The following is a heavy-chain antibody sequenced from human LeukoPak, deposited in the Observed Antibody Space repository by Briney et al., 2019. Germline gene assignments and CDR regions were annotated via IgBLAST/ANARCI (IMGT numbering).Heavy chain of an antibody. Sequence: ASVKVSCKASGYTFTSDGISWVRQAPGQGLEWMGWISAYNGNTNYAQKLQGRVTMTTDTSTSTAYMELRSLRSGDTAVYYCARDRGVVVVAATFDYWGQGTLVTVSS. D-gene: IGHD2-15*01. CDR3: ARDRGVVVVAATFDY. CDR2: ISAYNGNT. J-gene: IGHJ4*02. CDR1: GYTFTSDG. V-gene: IGHV1-18*01.